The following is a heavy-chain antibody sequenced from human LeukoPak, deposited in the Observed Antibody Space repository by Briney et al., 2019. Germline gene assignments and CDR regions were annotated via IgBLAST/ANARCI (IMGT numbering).Heavy chain of an antibody. V-gene: IGHV3-13*05. Sequence: GGSLRLSCAASGFTFSSYDMHWVRQAAGKGLEWVSAIGTAGDPYYPGSVKGRFTISRENAKNSLYLQMNSLRAGDTAVYYCARAKTAGAFDIWGQGTMVTVSS. CDR2: IGTAGDP. CDR3: ARAKTAGAFDI. J-gene: IGHJ3*02. CDR1: GFTFSSYD.